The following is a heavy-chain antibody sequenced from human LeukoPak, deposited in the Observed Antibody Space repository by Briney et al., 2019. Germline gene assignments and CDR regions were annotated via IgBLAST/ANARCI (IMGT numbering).Heavy chain of an antibody. J-gene: IGHJ4*02. Sequence: GGSLRLSCAASKFIFSNYWMTWVRQAPGKGLEWVANIKQDGSEKYYVDSVKGRFTISRDNAKNSLYLQMNSLRAEDTAVYYCASSKGFDYWGQGTLVTVSS. CDR2: IKQDGSEK. CDR3: ASSKGFDY. CDR1: KFIFSNYW. V-gene: IGHV3-7*01.